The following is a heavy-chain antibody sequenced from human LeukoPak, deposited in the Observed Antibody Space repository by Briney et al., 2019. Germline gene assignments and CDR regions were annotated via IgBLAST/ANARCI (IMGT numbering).Heavy chain of an antibody. Sequence: PSETLSLTCTVSGGSISSYYWTWIRQPPGKGLEWIGYIYYSGSTNYNPSLKSRVTTSADTTKNQASLKLRPVTAADTAVYYCARGGQLEGGASYYYYYMDVWGKGTTVTVSS. CDR2: IYYSGST. J-gene: IGHJ6*03. D-gene: IGHD2-2*01. V-gene: IGHV4-59*01. CDR3: ARGGQLEGGASYYYYYMDV. CDR1: GGSISSYY.